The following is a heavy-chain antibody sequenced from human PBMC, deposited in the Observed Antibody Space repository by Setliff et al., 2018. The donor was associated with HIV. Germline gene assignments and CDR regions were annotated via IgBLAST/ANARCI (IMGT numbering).Heavy chain of an antibody. Sequence: SETLSLTCAVYGGSFSDYYWTWIRQSPGKGLEWIGEINHSGRTNYNPSLKSRVTTSVDKSRNQFSLKVSSVTASDTAVYYCARQAIFGYYDSSGYLDYWGQGTLVTVSS. CDR2: INHSGRT. J-gene: IGHJ4*02. D-gene: IGHD3-22*01. CDR3: ARQAIFGYYDSSGYLDY. V-gene: IGHV4-34*01. CDR1: GGSFSDYY.